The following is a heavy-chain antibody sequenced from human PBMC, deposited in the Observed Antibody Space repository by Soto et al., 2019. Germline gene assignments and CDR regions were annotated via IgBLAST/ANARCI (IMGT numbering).Heavy chain of an antibody. CDR2: SHQSGNT. D-gene: IGHD5-18*01. J-gene: IGHJ4*02. Sequence: VQLQESGPGLVKPSGTLSLTCAVSDVSISSHEWWTWVREPPGKGLEWIGESHQSGNTNYNSSLESRVTISLDKSKNQFSLQLSSVTVADTAVYYCATRDTGRVYWGQGTLVTVSS. CDR1: DVSISSHEW. CDR3: ATRDTGRVY. V-gene: IGHV4-4*02.